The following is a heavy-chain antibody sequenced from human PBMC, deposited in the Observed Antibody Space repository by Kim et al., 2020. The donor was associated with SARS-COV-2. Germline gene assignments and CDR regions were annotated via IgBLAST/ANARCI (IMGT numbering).Heavy chain of an antibody. V-gene: IGHV5-10-1*01. CDR1: GYSFTSYW. CDR2: IDPSDSYT. J-gene: IGHJ6*02. D-gene: IGHD4-17*01. CDR3: ARHPPGGYGDPPGGYYYGMDV. Sequence: GESLKISCKGSGYSFTSYWISWVRQMPGKGLEWMGRIDPSDSYTNYSPSFQGHVTISADKSISTAYLQWSSLKASDTAMYYCARHPPGGYGDPPGGYYYGMDVWGQGTTVTVSS.